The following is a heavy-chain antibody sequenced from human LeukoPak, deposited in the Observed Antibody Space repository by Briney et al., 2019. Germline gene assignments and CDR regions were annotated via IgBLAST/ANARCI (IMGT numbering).Heavy chain of an antibody. CDR1: GFMFNTYS. D-gene: IGHD3-9*01. V-gene: IGHV3-48*04. CDR2: IKSSSDTI. Sequence: GGSLRLSCAASGFMFNTYSMNWVRQAPGKGLEWVSYIKSSSDTIYYADSVKGRFTISRDNAKNSLYLQMNSLKAEDTAVYYCARVLGNVLRYFDWLDVWGQGTTVTVSS. CDR3: ARVLGNVLRYFDWLDV. J-gene: IGHJ6*02.